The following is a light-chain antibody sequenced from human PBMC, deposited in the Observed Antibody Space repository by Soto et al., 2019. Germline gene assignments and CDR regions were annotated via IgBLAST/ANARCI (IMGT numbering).Light chain of an antibody. CDR3: QQRSNWPPEAT. J-gene: IGKJ5*01. Sequence: EIVLTQSPATLSLSPGERATLPCRASQSVSSYLAWYQQKPGQAPRLLIYDASNRATGIPARFSGSGSGTEFTLTISSLEPEDFAVYYCQQRSNWPPEATFGQGTRLEIK. CDR2: DAS. CDR1: QSVSSY. V-gene: IGKV3-11*01.